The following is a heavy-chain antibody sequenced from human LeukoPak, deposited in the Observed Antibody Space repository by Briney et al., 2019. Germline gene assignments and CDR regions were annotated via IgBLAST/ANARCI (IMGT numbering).Heavy chain of an antibody. CDR1: GFTFSRYW. V-gene: IGHV3-7*01. Sequence: PGGSLRLSCAASGFTFSRYWMSWVRQAPGKGLEWVANINQDGSEKYYVDSVKGRFTISRDNAKNSLYLEMNSLRAEDTAVYYCAKLLHYYYYYMDVWGKGTTVTISS. J-gene: IGHJ6*03. CDR3: AKLLHYYYYYMDV. D-gene: IGHD1-26*01. CDR2: INQDGSEK.